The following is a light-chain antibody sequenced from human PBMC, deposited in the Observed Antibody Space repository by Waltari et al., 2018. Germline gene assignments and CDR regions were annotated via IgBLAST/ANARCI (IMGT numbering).Light chain of an antibody. Sequence: EIVMTQSPASLSVTPGERVTLSCRASQSLSENVAWYQQRPGQAPRLLVYRSSARATGVPARFSASGSWTEFTLTINSLQSEDFATYYCQQYTNWPYTFGQGTKLEIK. J-gene: IGKJ2*01. CDR3: QQYTNWPYT. CDR1: QSLSEN. CDR2: RSS. V-gene: IGKV3-15*01.